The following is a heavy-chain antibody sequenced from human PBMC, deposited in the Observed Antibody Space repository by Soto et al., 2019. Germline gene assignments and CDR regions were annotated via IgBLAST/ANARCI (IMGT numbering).Heavy chain of an antibody. CDR2: IYPGDSDT. D-gene: IGHD5-12*01. V-gene: IGHV5-51*03. Sequence: EVQLVQSGAEVKKPGESLKISCKGSGYSFTSYWIGWVRQMPGKGLEWMGIIYPGDSDTRYSPSFQGQVTISADKSISTAYLQWSSLKASATAMYYCARLKRDGHNYSPLYYWGQGTLVTVSS. CDR3: ARLKRDGHNYSPLYY. CDR1: GYSFTSYW. J-gene: IGHJ4*02.